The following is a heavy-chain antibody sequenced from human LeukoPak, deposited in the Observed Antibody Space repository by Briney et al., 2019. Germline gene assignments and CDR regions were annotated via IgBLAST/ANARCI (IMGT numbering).Heavy chain of an antibody. J-gene: IGHJ3*02. CDR1: GGTFSSYA. D-gene: IGHD3-22*01. CDR2: IIPIFGTA. Sequence: SVKVSCKASGGTFSSYAISWARQAPGQGLEWMGRIIPIFGTANYAQKFQGRVTITTDESTSTAYMELSSLRSEDTAVYYCASPTPRITTIVRVRDAFDIWGQGTMVTVSS. CDR3: ASPTPRITTIVRVRDAFDI. V-gene: IGHV1-69*05.